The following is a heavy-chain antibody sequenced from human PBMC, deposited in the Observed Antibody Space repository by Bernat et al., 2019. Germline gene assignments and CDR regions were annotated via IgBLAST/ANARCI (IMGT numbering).Heavy chain of an antibody. Sequence: QVQLVQSGAEVKKPGASVKVSCKASGYTFTSYGISWVRQAPRPGLEWMGWISAYNGNTNYAQKFQGRVTMTTATSTNTAYMELRSLGADETAVYYGARDLIESRGSDWFDPWGQGTLVTVSS. CDR3: ARDLIESRGSDWFDP. CDR1: GYTFTSYG. V-gene: IGHV1-18*01. J-gene: IGHJ5*02. CDR2: ISAYNGNT. D-gene: IGHD3-22*01.